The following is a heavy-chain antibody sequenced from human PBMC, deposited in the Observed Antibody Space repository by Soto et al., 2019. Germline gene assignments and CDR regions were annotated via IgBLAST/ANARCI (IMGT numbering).Heavy chain of an antibody. Sequence: QVQLQQWGAGLLKPSETLSLTCAVYGGSFSGYYWSWIRQPPGKGLEWIGEINHSGSTNYNPSLKSRVTISVATSKNQFSLKLSSVTAADTAVYYCAGAYGDSLNWFDPWGQGTLVTVSS. CDR1: GGSFSGYY. V-gene: IGHV4-34*01. J-gene: IGHJ5*02. CDR2: INHSGST. CDR3: AGAYGDSLNWFDP. D-gene: IGHD4-17*01.